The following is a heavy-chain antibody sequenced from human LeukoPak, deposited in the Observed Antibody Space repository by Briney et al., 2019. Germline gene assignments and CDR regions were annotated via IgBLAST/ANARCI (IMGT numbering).Heavy chain of an antibody. V-gene: IGHV3-21*01. Sequence: PGGSLRLSCAASGFTFSSYTMNWARQAPGKGLEWVSSISSSSYIYYADSVKGRFTISRYNAKNSLYLQMNSLRAEDTAVYYCARDGSGYSDPVDYWGQGTLVTASS. D-gene: IGHD3-22*01. CDR1: GFTFSSYT. CDR2: ISSSSYI. CDR3: ARDGSGYSDPVDY. J-gene: IGHJ4*02.